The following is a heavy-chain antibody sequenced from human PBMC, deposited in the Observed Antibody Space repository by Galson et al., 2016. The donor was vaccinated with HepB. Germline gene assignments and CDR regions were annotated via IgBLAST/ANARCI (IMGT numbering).Heavy chain of an antibody. V-gene: IGHV3-53*01. CDR1: GFTVRTLY. D-gene: IGHD3/OR15-3a*01. J-gene: IGHJ3*01. CDR3: AREGLNAFDV. Sequence: SLRLSCAASGFTVRTLYMSWVRQAPGKGLECVSVIHSGGSTYHADSVKGRFTVSRDDSKNTVYLQMNSLRVEDTAIYYCAREGLNAFDVWGQGTVVTISS. CDR2: IHSGGST.